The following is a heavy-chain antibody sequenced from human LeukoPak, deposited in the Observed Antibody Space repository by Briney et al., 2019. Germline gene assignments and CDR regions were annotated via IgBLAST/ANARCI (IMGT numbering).Heavy chain of an antibody. CDR2: ISGSGGST. CDR1: GFTFSSYA. J-gene: IGHJ4*02. V-gene: IGHV3-23*01. D-gene: IGHD5-24*01. CDR3: AKDGRWLQYAFDY. Sequence: PGGSLRLSCAASGFTFSSYAMSWVRQAPGKGLEWVSAISGSGGSTYYADSVKGRFTISRDNSKNTLYLQMNSLRAEDKAVYYCAKDGRWLQYAFDYWGQGTLVTVSS.